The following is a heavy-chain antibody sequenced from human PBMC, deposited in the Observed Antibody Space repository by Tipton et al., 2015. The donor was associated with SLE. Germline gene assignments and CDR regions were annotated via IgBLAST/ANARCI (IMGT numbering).Heavy chain of an antibody. CDR2: ISSSSSYI. D-gene: IGHD2-2*02. Sequence: SLRLSCAASGFTFSSYSMNWVRQAPGKGLEWVSSISSSSSYIYYADSVKGRFTISRDNAKNSLYLRMNSLRAEDTAVYYCARDRRDCSSTSCYKGSFDYWGQGTLVTVSS. CDR1: GFTFSSYS. CDR3: ARDRRDCSSTSCYKGSFDY. J-gene: IGHJ4*02. V-gene: IGHV3-21*01.